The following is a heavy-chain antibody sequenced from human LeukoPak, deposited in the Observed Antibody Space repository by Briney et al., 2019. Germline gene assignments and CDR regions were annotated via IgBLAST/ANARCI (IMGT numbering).Heavy chain of an antibody. CDR2: VDPEDGET. CDR1: TYTFTDYY. D-gene: IGHD6-13*01. Sequence: ASVKVSCNPATYTFTDYYMHWVQQAPGKGLEWMGLVDPEDGETIYAEKFQGRVTITADTSTDTAYMELSSLRSEDTAVYYCATGLVRRGYYYYYMDVWGKGTTVTVSS. V-gene: IGHV1-69-2*01. CDR3: ATGLVRRGYYYYYMDV. J-gene: IGHJ6*03.